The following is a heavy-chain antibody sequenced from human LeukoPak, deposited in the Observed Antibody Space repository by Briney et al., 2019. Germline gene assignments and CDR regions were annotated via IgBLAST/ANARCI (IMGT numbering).Heavy chain of an antibody. D-gene: IGHD2-15*01. CDR3: ATDIHPRLGSGASCCFDS. J-gene: IGHJ4*02. V-gene: IGHV1-18*01. CDR1: GYTFTRYG. CDR2: ISGYNGNT. Sequence: GASVKVSCKASGYTFTRYGISWVRQAPGQGLEWMGWISGYNGNTNYVQSLQGRVTMTADRSTSTAYMELRRLTSDDTAIYYCATDIHPRLGSGASCCFDSCGQGTLVTVSS.